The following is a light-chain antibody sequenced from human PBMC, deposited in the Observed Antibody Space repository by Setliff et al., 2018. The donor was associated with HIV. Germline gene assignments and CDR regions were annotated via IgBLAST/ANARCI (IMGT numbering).Light chain of an antibody. V-gene: IGLV2-14*03. CDR2: DVI. Sequence: QSALPQPASLSGSPGHSITISCTGTNSDIGGYTYVSWYQHLPGKAPKLLIYDVIERPSGVSHRFSGSKSANTAFLTISGLLTEDEADYYCSSFTSTSSYVIFGGGTK. CDR1: NSDIGGYTY. CDR3: SSFTSTSSYVI. J-gene: IGLJ2*01.